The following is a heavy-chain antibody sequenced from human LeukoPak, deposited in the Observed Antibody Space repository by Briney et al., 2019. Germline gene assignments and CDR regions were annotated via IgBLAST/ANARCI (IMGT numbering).Heavy chain of an antibody. CDR2: FYYSGST. CDR3: ARGYGSGSFNWFDP. J-gene: IGHJ5*02. Sequence: SETLSLTCTVSGGSITSSYWSWIRQPPGKGLEWIGYFYYSGSTKYNPSLKTRVTTAVDTSKNQFSLKLSSVTAADTAVYYCARGYGSGSFNWFDPWGQGTLVTVSS. D-gene: IGHD3-10*01. CDR1: GGSITSSY. V-gene: IGHV4-59*01.